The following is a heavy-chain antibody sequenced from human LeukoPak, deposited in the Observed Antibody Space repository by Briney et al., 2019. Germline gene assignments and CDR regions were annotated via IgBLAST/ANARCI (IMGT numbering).Heavy chain of an antibody. CDR2: IYPGDSDT. D-gene: IGHD2-21*02. Sequence: GESLKISCKGSGYSFTNYWIGWVRQMPGKGLEWVAIIYPGDSDTRYSPSFQGQVTISADTSISTAYMELSRLRSDDTAVYYCARGSVTSDYWGQGTLVTVSS. J-gene: IGHJ4*02. V-gene: IGHV5-51*01. CDR1: GYSFTNYW. CDR3: ARGSVTSDY.